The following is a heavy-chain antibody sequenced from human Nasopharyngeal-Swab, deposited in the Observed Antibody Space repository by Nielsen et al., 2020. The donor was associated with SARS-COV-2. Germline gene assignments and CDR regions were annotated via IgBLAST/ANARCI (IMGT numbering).Heavy chain of an antibody. J-gene: IGHJ3*02. Sequence: AEALKISCKGSGNSLTSYWNGWGRQMPGKGLEWMGIIYPGDSDTRYSPSFQGQVTISADKSISTAYLQWSSLKASDTAMYYCARPTNHDRAFDIWGQGTMVTVSS. D-gene: IGHD1-1*01. CDR3: ARPTNHDRAFDI. CDR2: IYPGDSDT. V-gene: IGHV5-51*01. CDR1: GNSLTSYW.